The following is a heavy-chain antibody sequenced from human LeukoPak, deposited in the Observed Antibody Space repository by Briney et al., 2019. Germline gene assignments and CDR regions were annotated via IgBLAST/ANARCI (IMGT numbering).Heavy chain of an antibody. CDR3: TRVGLRGVTGDYHALDV. CDR2: IFSSGDT. Sequence: GGSPRLSCAASGFTLSDHDMHWVRQLPGKGRGGVAVIFSSGDTYYAGSVKGRFTISRENAKNSLHLQMSSLRAGDTAVYYCTRVGLRGVTGDYHALDVWGQGTTVTVSS. J-gene: IGHJ6*02. CDR1: GFTLSDHD. D-gene: IGHD2-21*02. V-gene: IGHV3-13*01.